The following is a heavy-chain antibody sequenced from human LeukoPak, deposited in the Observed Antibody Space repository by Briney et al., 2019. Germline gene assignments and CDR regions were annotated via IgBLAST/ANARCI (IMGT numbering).Heavy chain of an antibody. CDR2: ISYDGSNK. J-gene: IGHJ4*02. CDR3: AKDEDIVVVVAASPFDY. Sequence: GRSLRPSCAASGFTFSSYGMHWVRQAPSKGLEWVAVISYDGSNKYYADSVKGRFTISRDNSKNTLYLQMNSLRAEDTAVYYCAKDEDIVVVVAASPFDYWGQGTLVTVSS. D-gene: IGHD2-15*01. V-gene: IGHV3-30*18. CDR1: GFTFSSYG.